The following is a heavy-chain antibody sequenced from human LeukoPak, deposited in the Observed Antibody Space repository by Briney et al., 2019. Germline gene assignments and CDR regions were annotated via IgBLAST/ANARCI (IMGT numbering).Heavy chain of an antibody. J-gene: IGHJ4*02. D-gene: IGHD3-9*01. CDR3: ARGGLRYFELDY. V-gene: IGHV4-34*01. CDR1: GGSFSGYY. Sequence: SETLSLTCAVYGGSFSGYYWSWIRQPPGKGLEWIGEINHSGSTNYNPPLKSRVTISVDTSKNQFSLKLSSVTAADTAVYYCARGGLRYFELDYWGQGTLVTVSS. CDR2: INHSGST.